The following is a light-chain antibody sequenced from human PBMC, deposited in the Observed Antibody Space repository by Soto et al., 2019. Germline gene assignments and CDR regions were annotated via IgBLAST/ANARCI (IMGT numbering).Light chain of an antibody. CDR3: VHALQSPPP. V-gene: IGKV2-28*01. CDR1: QSLLYSNGYNY. Sequence: DIVMTQSPLSLPVTPGEPASISCRSSQSLLYSNGYNYFDWYLQKPGQSPQLLIYFGSNRASGVPDRLSGSGSGTDFPSHISTVQTEAVLVYYCVHALQSPPPFGQGTKVELQ. CDR2: FGS. J-gene: IGKJ1*01.